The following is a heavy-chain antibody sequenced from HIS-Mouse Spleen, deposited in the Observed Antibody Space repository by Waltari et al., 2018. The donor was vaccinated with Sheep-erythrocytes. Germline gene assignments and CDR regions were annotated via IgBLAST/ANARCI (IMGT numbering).Heavy chain of an antibody. CDR2: IYYSGST. D-gene: IGHD1-26*01. CDR1: GGSISSYY. J-gene: IGHJ4*02. Sequence: QVQPQESGPGLVKPSETLSLTCTVSGGSISSYYWSWIRQPPGKGLEWIGYIYYSGSTNYNPSLKSRVTISVDTSKNQFSLKLSSVTAADTAVYYCARLELGQFDYWGQGTLVTVSS. V-gene: IGHV4-59*08. CDR3: ARLELGQFDY.